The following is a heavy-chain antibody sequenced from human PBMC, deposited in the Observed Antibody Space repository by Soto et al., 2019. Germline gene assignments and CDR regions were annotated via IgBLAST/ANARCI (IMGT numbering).Heavy chain of an antibody. CDR2: LYWDDDN. J-gene: IGHJ5*02. V-gene: IGHV2-5*02. D-gene: IGHD1-1*01. CDR3: AHTAGWQHAT. Sequence: QITLKESGPTLVKPTQTLTLSCTFSGFSLSTSAVGVAWIRQPPGKALEWLALLYWDDDNHYSPSLKSRLTVTKDTSKNQVILTRTNMDPVDTATYYCAHTAGWQHATWGQGTQVTVSS. CDR1: GFSLSTSAVG.